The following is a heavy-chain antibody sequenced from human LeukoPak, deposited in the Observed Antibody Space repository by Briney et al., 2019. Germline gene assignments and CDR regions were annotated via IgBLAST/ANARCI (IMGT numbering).Heavy chain of an antibody. Sequence: SETLSLTCTVSGGSISSGDYYWSWIRQPPGKGLEWIGYIYYSGSTYYNPSLKSRVTISVDTSKNQFSLKLSSVTAAETAVYYCARDDIVVVVAATSDAFDIWGQGTMVTVSS. CDR2: IYYSGST. J-gene: IGHJ3*02. CDR1: GGSISSGDYY. CDR3: ARDDIVVVVAATSDAFDI. D-gene: IGHD2-15*01. V-gene: IGHV4-30-4*01.